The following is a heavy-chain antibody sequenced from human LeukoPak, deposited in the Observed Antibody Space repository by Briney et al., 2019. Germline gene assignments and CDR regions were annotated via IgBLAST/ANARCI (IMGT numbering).Heavy chain of an antibody. CDR2: IWYDGSNK. D-gene: IGHD3-3*02. V-gene: IGHV3-33*06. J-gene: IGHJ4*02. CDR1: GFTFSSYG. Sequence: GGSLRLSCAASGFTFSSYGMHWVRQAPGKGLEWVAVIWYDGSNKYYADSVKGRFAISRDNSKNTLYLQMNSLRAEDTAVYYCAKDAFAAGGYFDYWGQGTLVTVSS. CDR3: AKDAFAAGGYFDY.